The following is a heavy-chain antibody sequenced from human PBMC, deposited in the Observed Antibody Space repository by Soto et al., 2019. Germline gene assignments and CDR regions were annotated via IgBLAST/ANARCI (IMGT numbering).Heavy chain of an antibody. CDR3: AKDGSGRPYSSDN. D-gene: IGHD2-15*01. CDR2: IYHSGTT. Sequence: QVQLQESGPGLVKPSGTLSLTCVVSGASISSNNWWSWVRQPPGKGLEWIGEIYHSGTTSYNPSLNSRVTMSVDKSKNLCSVKVASVTAADTAVYFCAKDGSGRPYSSDNWGQGTLVTVSS. CDR1: GASISSNNW. J-gene: IGHJ4*02. V-gene: IGHV4-4*02.